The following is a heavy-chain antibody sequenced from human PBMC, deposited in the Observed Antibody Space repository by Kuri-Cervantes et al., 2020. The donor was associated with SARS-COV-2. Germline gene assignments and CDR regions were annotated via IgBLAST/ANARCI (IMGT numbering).Heavy chain of an antibody. CDR2: IYYSGST. J-gene: IGHJ1*01. CDR1: GGSINSGGHY. CDR3: ASPGYSSGWDEYFQH. D-gene: IGHD6-19*01. Sequence: SETLSLTCTVSGGSINSGGHYWSWIRQHPGKGLEWIGYIYYSGSTYYNPSLKSRVTISVDTSKNQFSLKLSSVTAADTAVYYCASPGYSSGWDEYFQHWGQGTLVTVSS. V-gene: IGHV4-31*03.